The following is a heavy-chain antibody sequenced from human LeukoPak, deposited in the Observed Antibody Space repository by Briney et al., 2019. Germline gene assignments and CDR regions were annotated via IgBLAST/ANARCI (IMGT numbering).Heavy chain of an antibody. CDR2: ISWNSGSI. V-gene: IGHV3-9*01. Sequence: GGSLRLSCAASGFTFDDYAMHWVRQAPGKGLEWVSGISWNSGSIGYADSVKGRFTISRDNAKNSLYLQMNSLRAEDTAVYYCVRAIGGRESHWGQGTLVTVSS. CDR1: GFTFDDYA. CDR3: VRAIGGRESH. J-gene: IGHJ4*02. D-gene: IGHD2-15*01.